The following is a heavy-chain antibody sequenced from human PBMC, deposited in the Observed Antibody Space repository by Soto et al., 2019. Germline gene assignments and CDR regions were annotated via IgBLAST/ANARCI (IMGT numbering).Heavy chain of an antibody. CDR1: GFTFDDYA. J-gene: IGHJ4*02. V-gene: IGHV3-9*01. CDR2: ISWNSGRI. CDR3: AKAVGSYGNFDY. D-gene: IGHD5-18*01. Sequence: EVQLVESGGGLVQPGMSLRLSCAASGFTFDDYAMHWVRQAPGKGLEWVSGISWNSGRIGYVDSVKGRFTISRDNAKNSLYLQMNSMSAEDTALYYCAKAVGSYGNFDYWGQGTLVTVSS.